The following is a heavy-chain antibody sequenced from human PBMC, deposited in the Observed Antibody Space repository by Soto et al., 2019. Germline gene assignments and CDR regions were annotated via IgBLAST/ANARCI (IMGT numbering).Heavy chain of an antibody. CDR3: ARVAYRVNYYDSSGLLWWFDP. J-gene: IGHJ5*02. CDR1: GGTFSSYA. V-gene: IGHV1-69*01. D-gene: IGHD3-22*01. Sequence: QVXLVQSGAEVKKPGSSVKVSCKASGGTFSSYAISWXXXAPGQGXXXXXXXXXIXATANYAQKFQGRVTITADESTSTAYMELSSLRSEDTAVYYCARVAYRVNYYDSSGLLWWFDPWGQGTLVTVSS. CDR2: XXXIXATA.